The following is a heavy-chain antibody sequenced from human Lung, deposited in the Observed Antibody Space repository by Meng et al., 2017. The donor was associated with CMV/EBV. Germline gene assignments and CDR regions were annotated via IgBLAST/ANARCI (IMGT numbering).Heavy chain of an antibody. Sequence: PCAAAGFTFDDYGMSWVRQAPGKGLEWVSGITWNGGSTSYADSVKGRFTISRENAKNSLYLQMNSLRDEDTDLYHCPRGSVWSGFLYWGQGPLVTVSS. D-gene: IGHD3-3*01. CDR3: PRGSVWSGFLY. CDR1: GFTFDDYG. J-gene: IGHJ4*02. V-gene: IGHV3-20*01. CDR2: ITWNGGST.